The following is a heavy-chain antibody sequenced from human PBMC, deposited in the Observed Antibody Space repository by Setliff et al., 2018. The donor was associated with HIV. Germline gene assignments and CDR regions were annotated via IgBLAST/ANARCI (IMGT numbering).Heavy chain of an antibody. CDR2: IYNSGNT. V-gene: IGHV4-38-2*02. CDR1: YSISSGYY. D-gene: IGHD3-10*01. CDR3: AREGGQGYSGSGSFYHRNFDL. Sequence: SETLSLTCAVSYSISSGYYWGWIRQPPGKGLEWIGRIYNSGNTNFNPSLKSRLIISVDTSKSQFSLKLTSVTAADTALYYCAREGGQGYSGSGSFYHRNFDLWGRGTLVTVSS. J-gene: IGHJ2*01.